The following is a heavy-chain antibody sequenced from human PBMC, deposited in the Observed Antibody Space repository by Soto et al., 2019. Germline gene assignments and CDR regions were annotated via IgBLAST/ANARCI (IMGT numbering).Heavy chain of an antibody. J-gene: IGHJ4*02. CDR1: GFSFRSYS. V-gene: IGHV3-48*02. CDR3: ARDPKSGNQKLYFDY. D-gene: IGHD1-26*01. CDR2: VSGSGNTQ. Sequence: GGSLRLSCVASGFSFRSYSMNWVRQAPGKGPEWVAYVSGSGNTQYYADSVKGRFTISRDNAMQSLYLQLNSLRDEDTAVYYCARDPKSGNQKLYFDYWCQGALVTVSS.